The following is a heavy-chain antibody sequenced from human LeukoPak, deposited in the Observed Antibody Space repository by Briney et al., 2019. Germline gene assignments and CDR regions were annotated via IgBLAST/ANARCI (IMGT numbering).Heavy chain of an antibody. Sequence: EASVKVSCKASGYTFTGYYMHWVRQAPGQGLEWMGWINPNSGGTNYAQKFQGRVTMTRDTSISTAYMELSRLRSDDTAVYYCARGRRERGGANYYYYYMDVWGKGTTVTVSS. J-gene: IGHJ6*03. V-gene: IGHV1-2*02. CDR3: ARGRRERGGANYYYYYMDV. CDR1: GYTFTGYY. D-gene: IGHD5-24*01. CDR2: INPNSGGT.